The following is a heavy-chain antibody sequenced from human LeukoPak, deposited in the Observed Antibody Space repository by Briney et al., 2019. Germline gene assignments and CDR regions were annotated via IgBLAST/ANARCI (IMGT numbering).Heavy chain of an antibody. D-gene: IGHD1-26*01. CDR3: AKVLGATTGSSFDS. J-gene: IGHJ4*02. Sequence: GGSLRLSCAASGFTVSSNYMSWVRQAPGKGLEWVSVIYSGGSTYYADSVKGRFTISRDNSKNTLYLQMNSLRDEDTAIYYCAKVLGATTGSSFDSWGQGTLVTVSS. CDR2: IYSGGST. CDR1: GFTVSSNY. V-gene: IGHV3-53*01.